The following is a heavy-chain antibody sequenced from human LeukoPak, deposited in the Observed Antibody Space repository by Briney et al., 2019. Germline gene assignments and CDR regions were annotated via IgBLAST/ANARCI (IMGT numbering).Heavy chain of an antibody. V-gene: IGHV1-69*05. CDR2: IIPIFGTA. CDR1: GGTFSSYA. Sequence: PVKVSCKASGGTFSSYAISWVRQAPGQGLEWMGRIIPIFGTANYAQKFQGRVTITTDESTSTAYMELSSLRSEDTAVYYCARDQRSSSSPYYYYYYMDVWGKGTTVTVSS. J-gene: IGHJ6*03. CDR3: ARDQRSSSSPYYYYYYMDV. D-gene: IGHD6-6*01.